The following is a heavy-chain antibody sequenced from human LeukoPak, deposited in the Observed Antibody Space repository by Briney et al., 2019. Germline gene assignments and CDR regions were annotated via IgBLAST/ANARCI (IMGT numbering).Heavy chain of an antibody. CDR2: ISSSGSTI. J-gene: IGHJ4*02. CDR1: GFTFSSYE. Sequence: GGSLRLSCAASGFTFSSYEMNWVRQAPGKGLEWVSYISSSGSTIYYADSVKARFTISRDNAKNSLYLQMNSLRAEDTAIYYCAREASGSGSYFDYWGQGTLVTVSS. V-gene: IGHV3-48*03. CDR3: AREASGSGSYFDY. D-gene: IGHD3-10*01.